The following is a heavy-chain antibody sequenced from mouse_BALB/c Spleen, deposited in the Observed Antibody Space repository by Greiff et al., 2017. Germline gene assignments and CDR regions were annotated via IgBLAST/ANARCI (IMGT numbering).Heavy chain of an antibody. CDR3: ASYRSFAY. Sequence: VMLVESGAELMKPGASVKISCKATGYTFSSYWIEWVKQRPGHGLEWIGEILPGSGSTNYNEKFKGKATFTADTSSNTAYMQLSSLTSEDSAVYYCASYRSFAYWGQGTLVTVSA. CDR1: GYTFSSYW. D-gene: IGHD2-14*01. CDR2: ILPGSGST. J-gene: IGHJ3*01. V-gene: IGHV1-9*01.